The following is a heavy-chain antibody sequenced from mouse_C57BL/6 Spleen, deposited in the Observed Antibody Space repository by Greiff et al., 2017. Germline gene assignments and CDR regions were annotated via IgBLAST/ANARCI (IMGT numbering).Heavy chain of an antibody. CDR3: ARWDYYGSSYYFDD. J-gene: IGHJ2*01. Sequence: QVQLQQPGAELVKPGASVKMSCKASGYTFTSYWITWVKQRPGQGLEWIGDIYPGSGSTKYNEKFKSKATLTVDTSSSTAYMQLSSLTSEDSAVYYCARWDYYGSSYYFDDWGQGTTLTVSS. V-gene: IGHV1-55*01. CDR2: IYPGSGST. D-gene: IGHD1-1*01. CDR1: GYTFTSYW.